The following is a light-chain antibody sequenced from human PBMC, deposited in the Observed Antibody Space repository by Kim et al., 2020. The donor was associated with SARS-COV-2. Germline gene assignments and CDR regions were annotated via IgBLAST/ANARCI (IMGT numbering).Light chain of an antibody. J-gene: IGKJ2*01. CDR3: QQGKSFPYT. Sequence: DIQMTQSPSSVPASVGDRITITCRASQDIARSLAWYQQNAGEGPNLLIYAGSTLQTGVPSRFSGSGSGTEFTLTISSLQPEDFGTYYCQQGKSFPYTFGQGTKLEI. CDR2: AGS. V-gene: IGKV1-12*02. CDR1: QDIARS.